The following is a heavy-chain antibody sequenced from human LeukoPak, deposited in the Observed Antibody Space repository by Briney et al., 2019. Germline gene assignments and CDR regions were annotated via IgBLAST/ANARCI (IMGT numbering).Heavy chain of an antibody. CDR2: IDWDNAK. Sequence: SGPALVEPTQTLTLTCTFSGFSLSSSGMCVTWIRQPPGKALEWLARIDWDNAKFHNTSLKTRLTVSKDTSKNQVVLTMTNMDPVDTATYYCARMYRRSGSHRDAFDIWGRGRMITVSS. CDR3: ARMYRRSGSHRDAFDI. V-gene: IGHV2-70*17. J-gene: IGHJ3*02. CDR1: GFSLSSSGMC. D-gene: IGHD1-26*01.